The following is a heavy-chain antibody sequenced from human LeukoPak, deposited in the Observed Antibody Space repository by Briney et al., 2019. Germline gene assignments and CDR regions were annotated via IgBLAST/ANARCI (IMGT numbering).Heavy chain of an antibody. CDR2: TYYKSKWYN. V-gene: IGHV6-1*01. Sequence: PSQTLSLTCAISGDSVSSNSATWNWIRQSPPRGLEWLGRTYYKSKWYNDYAISVKSRITINPDTSKNQFSLHLNSVTPEDTAVYYCARSAAGTLDYWGQGTLVTVSS. CDR3: ARSAAGTLDY. D-gene: IGHD6-13*01. CDR1: GDSVSSNSAT. J-gene: IGHJ4*02.